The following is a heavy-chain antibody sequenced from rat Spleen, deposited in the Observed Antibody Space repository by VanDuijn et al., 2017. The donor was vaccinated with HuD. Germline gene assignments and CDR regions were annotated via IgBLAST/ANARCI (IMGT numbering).Heavy chain of an antibody. CDR1: GFTFNNYW. J-gene: IGHJ1*01. V-gene: IGHV5-31*01. D-gene: IGHD1-5*01. Sequence: EVQLVESGGGLVQPGRSLKLSCVASGFTFNNYWMTWIRQAPGKGLEWVASITNTGGNFYYPDSVRGRFTISRDTAQNTLYLQMNSLRSEDTATYYCVRLYNNHGYWYFDFWGPGTMVTVSS. CDR3: VRLYNNHGYWYFDF. CDR2: ITNTGGNF.